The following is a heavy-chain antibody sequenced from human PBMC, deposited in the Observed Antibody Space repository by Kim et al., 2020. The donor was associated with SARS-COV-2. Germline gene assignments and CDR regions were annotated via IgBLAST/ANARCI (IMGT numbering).Heavy chain of an antibody. Sequence: SETLSLTCTVSGGSISSYYWSWIRQPPGKGLEWIGYIYYSGSTNYNPSLKSRVTISVDTSKNQFSLKLSSVTAADTAVYYCARDLSIAAAGTWGYYYGMDVWGQGTTVTVSS. CDR3: ARDLSIAAAGTWGYYYGMDV. CDR2: IYYSGST. CDR1: GGSISSYY. V-gene: IGHV4-59*01. D-gene: IGHD6-13*01. J-gene: IGHJ6*02.